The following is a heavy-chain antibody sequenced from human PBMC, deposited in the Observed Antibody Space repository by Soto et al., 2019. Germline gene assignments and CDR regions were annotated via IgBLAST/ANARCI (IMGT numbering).Heavy chain of an antibody. CDR1: GFTFGSRA. J-gene: IGHJ4*02. CDR3: ARGSKESYPGSRIFDL. D-gene: IGHD3-10*01. CDR2: ITDSGGDT. V-gene: IGHV3-23*01. Sequence: GGSLRLSCVASGFTFGSRAMSWVRQAPGEGLEWLSSITDSGGDTKSADSVRGRFTISRDNSKNTLYLQMSSLRADDSAVYYCARGSKESYPGSRIFDLWGRGTLVTVSS.